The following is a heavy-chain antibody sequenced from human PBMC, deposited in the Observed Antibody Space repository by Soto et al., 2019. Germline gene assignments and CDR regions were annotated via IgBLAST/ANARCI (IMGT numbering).Heavy chain of an antibody. J-gene: IGHJ4*02. Sequence: PGGSLRLSCAASGFTFSSYAMSWVRQAPGKGLEWVSAISGSGGSTYYADSVKGRFTISRDNSKNTLYLQMNSLRAEDTAVYYCAKFPLITMIVVVISHFDYWGQGTLVTVSS. D-gene: IGHD3-22*01. V-gene: IGHV3-23*01. CDR1: GFTFSSYA. CDR3: AKFPLITMIVVVISHFDY. CDR2: ISGSGGST.